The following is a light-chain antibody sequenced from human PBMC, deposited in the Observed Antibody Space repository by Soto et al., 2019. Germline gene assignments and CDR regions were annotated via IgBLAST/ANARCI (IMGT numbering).Light chain of an antibody. CDR1: SSNIGSNT. J-gene: IGLJ2*01. CDR2: SNN. CDR3: AAWDDSLVV. V-gene: IGLV1-44*01. Sequence: SVRTRLASGSGTPVERRTIFCSGSSSNIGSNTVNWYQQLPGTAPKLLIYSNNQRPSGVPDRFSGSKSGTSASLAISGLQSEDEADYYCAAWDDSLVVFGGGTQLTVL.